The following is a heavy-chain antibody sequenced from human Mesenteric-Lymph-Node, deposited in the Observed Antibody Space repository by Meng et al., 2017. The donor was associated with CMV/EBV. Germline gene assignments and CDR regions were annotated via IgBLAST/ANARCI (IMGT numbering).Heavy chain of an antibody. Sequence: GESLKISCAASGFTFSTYSMNWVRQAPGKGLEWVSSISSSSNYIYYADSLKGRFTISRDNAKNSLYLQMNSLRAEDTAIYYCAREGPSTWEWELGGLYFDYWGQGTLVTVSS. CDR3: AREGPSTWEWELGGLYFDY. V-gene: IGHV3-21*01. J-gene: IGHJ4*02. D-gene: IGHD1-26*01. CDR1: GFTFSTYS. CDR2: ISSSSNYI.